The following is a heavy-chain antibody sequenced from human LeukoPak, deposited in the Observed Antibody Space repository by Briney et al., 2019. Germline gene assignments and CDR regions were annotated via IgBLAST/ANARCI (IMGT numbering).Heavy chain of an antibody. CDR2: IYSGGNT. CDR3: AKDFAYSSTWYPFDY. D-gene: IGHD6-13*01. J-gene: IGHJ4*02. Sequence: HPGGSLRLSCAASGFTVSNFYMGWVRQAPGKGLEWVSVIYSGGNTDYADSVKGRFTISRDNSKNTLYLQMNSLRAEDTAVYYCAKDFAYSSTWYPFDYWGQGTLVTVSS. V-gene: IGHV3-53*01. CDR1: GFTVSNFY.